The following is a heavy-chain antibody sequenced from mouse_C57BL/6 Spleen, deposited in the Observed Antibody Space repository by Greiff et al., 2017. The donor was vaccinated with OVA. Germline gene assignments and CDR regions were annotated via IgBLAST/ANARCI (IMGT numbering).Heavy chain of an antibody. V-gene: IGHV5-16*01. J-gene: IGHJ2*01. CDR3: ARTYDYDHYFDD. CDR1: GFTFSDYY. Sequence: EVMLVESEGGLVQPGSSMKLSCTASGFTFSDYYMAWVRQVPEKGLEWVANINYDGSSTYYLDSLKSRFIISRDNAKNILYLQMSSLKSEDTATYYCARTYDYDHYFDDWGQGTTLTVSS. D-gene: IGHD2-4*01. CDR2: INYDGSST.